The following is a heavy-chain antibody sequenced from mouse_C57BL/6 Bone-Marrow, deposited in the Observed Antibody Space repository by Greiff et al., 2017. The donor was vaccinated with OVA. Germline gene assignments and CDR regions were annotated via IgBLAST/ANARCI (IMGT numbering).Heavy chain of an antibody. V-gene: IGHV5-6*01. CDR2: ISSGGSYT. CDR1: GFTFSSYG. J-gene: IGHJ4*01. CDR3: ARHAPIPYLYMDY. Sequence: EVQRVESGGDLVKPGGSLKLSCAASGFTFSSYGMSWVRQTPDKRLEWVATISSGGSYTYYPDSVKGRFTISRDNAKNTLYLQMSSLKSEDTAMYYCARHAPIPYLYMDYWGQGTSVTVSS. D-gene: IGHD5-1-1*01.